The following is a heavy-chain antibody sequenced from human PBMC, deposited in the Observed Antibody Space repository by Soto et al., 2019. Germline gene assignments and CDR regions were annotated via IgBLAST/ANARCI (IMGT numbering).Heavy chain of an antibody. Sequence: PSETLSLTCTFSGGSISSSSYYWGWIRQPPGKGLEWIGSIYYSGSTYYNPSLKSRVTISVDTSKNQFSLKLSSVTAADTAVYYCAADIHAFDIWGQGTMVTVSS. CDR3: AADIHAFDI. J-gene: IGHJ3*02. V-gene: IGHV4-39*01. CDR2: IYYSGST. CDR1: GGSISSSSYY.